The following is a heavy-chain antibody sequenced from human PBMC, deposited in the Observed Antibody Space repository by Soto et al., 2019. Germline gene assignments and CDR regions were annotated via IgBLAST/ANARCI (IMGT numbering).Heavy chain of an antibody. Sequence: SETLSLTCAVYGGSFSCYYWSWIRQTPGKGLERIGEINHSGSTNYNLSLQSRVTISVDTSKNQFSLKLSSVTAADTAVYYCARGACSSTSCYLWWFDPWGPGTLVTVSS. CDR1: GGSFSCYY. V-gene: IGHV4-34*01. D-gene: IGHD2-2*01. CDR2: INHSGST. CDR3: ARGACSSTSCYLWWFDP. J-gene: IGHJ5*02.